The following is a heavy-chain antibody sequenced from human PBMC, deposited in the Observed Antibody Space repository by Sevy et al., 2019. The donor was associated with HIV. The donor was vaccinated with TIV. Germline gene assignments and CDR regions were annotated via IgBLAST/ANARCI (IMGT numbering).Heavy chain of an antibody. CDR3: AKVPYYDFWSHNYNNWFDP. CDR1: GFRFSAFG. Sequence: GGSLRLSCVASGFRFSAFGMAWVRQAAGEGLEWVSGINGGGGSTYYRNSVKGRFTVSRDNSKNTVYLQMNSLRADDTAVYYCAKVPYYDFWSHNYNNWFDPWGQGTLVTVSS. D-gene: IGHD3-3*01. V-gene: IGHV3-23*01. J-gene: IGHJ5*02. CDR2: INGGGGST.